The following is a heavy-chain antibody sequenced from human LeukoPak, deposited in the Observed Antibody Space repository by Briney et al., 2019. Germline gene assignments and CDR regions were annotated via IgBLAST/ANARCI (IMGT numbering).Heavy chain of an antibody. Sequence: TSQTLSLTCAISGDSVSSNSAAWNWIRHPPARGLEWLGRTYYGYEWYYDYLLSLKRRITITHATSKNQFSLQLNSVTPEAAAVYYCARGKMTTGFDYWGQGTLVTVSS. CDR1: GDSVSSNSAA. D-gene: IGHD4-17*01. CDR2: TYYGYEWYY. CDR3: ARGKMTTGFDY. J-gene: IGHJ4*02. V-gene: IGHV6-1*01.